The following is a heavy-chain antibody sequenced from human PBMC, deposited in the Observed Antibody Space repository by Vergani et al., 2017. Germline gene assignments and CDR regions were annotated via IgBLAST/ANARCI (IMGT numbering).Heavy chain of an antibody. J-gene: IGHJ6*02. V-gene: IGHV3-15*01. CDR2: IQSKTDGGAT. D-gene: IGHD4-17*01. CDR1: GFTFSNAW. Sequence: EVQLVESGGGLVKPGGSLRLSCAASGFTFSNAWMSWVRQAPGKGLEWVGRIQSKTDGGATDYAAPVKGRFTISRDDSKNTLYLQMNSLKTEDTAVYYCTTDRKHTVTYLRYYYYGMDVWGQGTTVTVSS. CDR3: TTDRKHTVTYLRYYYYGMDV.